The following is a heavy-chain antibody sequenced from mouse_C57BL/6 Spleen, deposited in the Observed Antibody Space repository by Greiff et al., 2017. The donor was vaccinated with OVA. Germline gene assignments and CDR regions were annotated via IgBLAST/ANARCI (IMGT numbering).Heavy chain of an antibody. CDR1: GYTFTDYY. J-gene: IGHJ2*01. V-gene: IGHV1-26*01. CDR2: INPNNGGT. Sequence: LVEPGASVKISCKASGYTFTDYYMNWVKQSHGKSLEWIGDINPNNGGTSYNQKFKGKATLTVDKSSSTAYMELRSLTSEDSAVYYCAREGFDYWGQGTTLTVSS. CDR3: AREGFDY.